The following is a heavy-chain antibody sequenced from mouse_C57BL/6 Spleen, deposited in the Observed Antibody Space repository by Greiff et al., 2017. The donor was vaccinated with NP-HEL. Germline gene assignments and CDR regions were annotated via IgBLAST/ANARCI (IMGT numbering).Heavy chain of an antibody. D-gene: IGHD3-3*01. V-gene: IGHV1-76*01. J-gene: IGHJ2*01. Sequence: VQGVESGAELVRPGASVKLSCKASGYTFTDYYINWVKQRPGQGLEWIARIYPGSGNTYYNEKFKGKATLTAEKSSSTAYMQLSSLTSEDSAVYFCARVGTGTLYYFDYWGQGTTLTVSS. CDR1: GYTFTDYY. CDR2: IYPGSGNT. CDR3: ARVGTGTLYYFDY.